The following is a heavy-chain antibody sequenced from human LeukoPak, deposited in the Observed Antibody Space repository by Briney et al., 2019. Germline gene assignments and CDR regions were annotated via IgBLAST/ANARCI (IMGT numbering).Heavy chain of an antibody. CDR3: AGAPGWTYYGMDV. Sequence: RPSETLSLTCTVSGGSINSYYWNWIRQPPGKGLELIGYIYYSGSPTYNPSLKSRVTISVDTSKNQFSLQLSSVTAADTAVYYCAGAPGWTYYGMDVWGQGTTVTVSS. V-gene: IGHV4-59*01. D-gene: IGHD2-15*01. J-gene: IGHJ6*02. CDR1: GGSINSYY. CDR2: IYYSGSP.